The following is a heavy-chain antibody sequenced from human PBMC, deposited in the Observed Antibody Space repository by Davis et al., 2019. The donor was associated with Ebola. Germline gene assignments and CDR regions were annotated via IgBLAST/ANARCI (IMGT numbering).Heavy chain of an antibody. CDR2: ISHGGVS. CDR3: AAILWGSGTWHVDP. CDR1: GGSFSDYF. Sequence: MPSETLSLTCAVYGGSFSDYFWSWIRQSPRKGLEWIGKISHGGVSDYNPSLRSRVTMSVDASKNQFSLRLSSVTAADTAVYYCAAILWGSGTWHVDPWGQGNLVTVS. V-gene: IGHV4-34*01. D-gene: IGHD3-10*01. J-gene: IGHJ5*02.